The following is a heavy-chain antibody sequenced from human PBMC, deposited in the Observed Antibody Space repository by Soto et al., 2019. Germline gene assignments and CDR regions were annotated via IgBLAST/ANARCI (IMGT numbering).Heavy chain of an antibody. CDR3: PKDITRWNRKNYHYGMDV. V-gene: IGHV1-18*04. CDR1: GDTFSSYG. Sequence: GASVKFSCKASGDTFSSYGISLVRHGLGEGLEWMGWVSANNGNTIYAQKLQVRVTMTTDIPTSTAYMELRSLRSDDTAVYYRPKDITRWNRKNYHYGMDVWGQGTTPTDSS. CDR2: VSANNGNT. D-gene: IGHD4-17*01. J-gene: IGHJ6*01.